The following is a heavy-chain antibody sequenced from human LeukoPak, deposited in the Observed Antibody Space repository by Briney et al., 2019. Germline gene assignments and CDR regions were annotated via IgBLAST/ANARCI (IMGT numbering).Heavy chain of an antibody. D-gene: IGHD4-17*01. CDR1: GYTFTSYG. V-gene: IGHV1-18*01. Sequence: ASVKVSCKASGYTFTSYGISWVRQAPGQGLEWMGWISAYNGNTNYAQKLQGRVTMTTDTSTSTAYMELRSLRSDDTAVYYCAREPDYGDRKGLFDYWGQGTLVTVSS. CDR2: ISAYNGNT. J-gene: IGHJ4*02. CDR3: AREPDYGDRKGLFDY.